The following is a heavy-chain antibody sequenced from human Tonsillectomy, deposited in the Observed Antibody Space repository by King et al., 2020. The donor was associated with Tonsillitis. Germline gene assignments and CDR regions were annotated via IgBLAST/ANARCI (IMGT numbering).Heavy chain of an antibody. CDR2: IYWDDDK. D-gene: IGHD3-22*01. CDR1: GFSLSTRGVG. J-gene: IGHJ5*01. V-gene: IGHV2-5*02. CDR3: IRGRGGSSYDSGVYSYVGLFDF. Sequence: QVTLKESGPTLVKPTQTLTLTCTFSGFSLSTRGVGVGWIRQPPGKALEWLALIYWDDDKRYSPSLKRRLTITKDTSENHVVLTMTNMDPMDTATYYCIRGRGGSSYDSGVYSYVGLFDFCGQGALVTVSS.